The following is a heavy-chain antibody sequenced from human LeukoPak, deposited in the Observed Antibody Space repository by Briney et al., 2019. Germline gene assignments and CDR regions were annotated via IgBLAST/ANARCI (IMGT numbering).Heavy chain of an antibody. CDR1: GYTFTSYY. V-gene: IGHV1-46*01. CDR3: ARDLPYYYGSGSYLFDP. D-gene: IGHD3-10*01. J-gene: IGHJ5*02. CDR2: INPSGGST. Sequence: ASVKVSCKASGYTFTSYYMHWVRQAPGQGLEWMGIINPSGGSTSYAQKFQGRVTMTRDMSTSTVYMELSSLRSEDTAVYYCARDLPYYYGSGSYLFDPWGQGTLVTVSS.